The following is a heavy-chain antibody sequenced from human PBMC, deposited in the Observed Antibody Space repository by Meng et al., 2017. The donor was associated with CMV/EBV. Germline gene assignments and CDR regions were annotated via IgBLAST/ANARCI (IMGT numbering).Heavy chain of an antibody. CDR1: GGTFSSYA. D-gene: IGHD4-11*01. J-gene: IGHJ4*02. Sequence: QVPLGQYGAEVKKPGSSVKVSCKASGGTFSSYAISWVRQAPGQGLEWMGGIIPIFGTANYAQKFQGRVTITADESTSTAYMELSSLRSEDTAVYYCARDSHDYSNYYFDYWGQGTLVTVSS. CDR2: IIPIFGTA. V-gene: IGHV1-69*12. CDR3: ARDSHDYSNYYFDY.